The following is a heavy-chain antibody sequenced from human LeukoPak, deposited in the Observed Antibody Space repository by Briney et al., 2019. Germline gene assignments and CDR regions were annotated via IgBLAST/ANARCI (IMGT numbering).Heavy chain of an antibody. V-gene: IGHV1-18*01. CDR3: ARDYYGSGRPIYYYYMDV. J-gene: IGHJ6*03. CDR1: GYTFTSYG. CDR2: ISAYNGNT. D-gene: IGHD3-10*01. Sequence: ASVKVSCKASGYTFTSYGISWVRQAPGQGLEWMGWISAYNGNTNYAQKLQGRVTMTTDTSTSTAYMELRSLRSDDTAVYYRARDYYGSGRPIYYYYMDVWGKGTTVTVSS.